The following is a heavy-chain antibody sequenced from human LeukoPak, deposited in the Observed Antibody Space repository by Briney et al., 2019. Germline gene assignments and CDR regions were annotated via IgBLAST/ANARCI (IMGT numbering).Heavy chain of an antibody. Sequence: PGGSLRLSCAASGFTFSSYSMNWVRQAPGKGLEWVSYISSSSTTIYYADSVKGRFTISRDNAKNSLYLQMNSLRAEDTAVYYCARRSCGGDCYPDYWGQGTLVTVSS. CDR3: ARRSCGGDCYPDY. D-gene: IGHD2-21*02. CDR2: ISSSSTTI. V-gene: IGHV3-48*04. J-gene: IGHJ4*02. CDR1: GFTFSSYS.